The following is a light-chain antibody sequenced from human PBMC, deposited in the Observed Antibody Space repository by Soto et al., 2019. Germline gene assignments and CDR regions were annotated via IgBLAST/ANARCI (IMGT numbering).Light chain of an antibody. V-gene: IGKV1-5*03. CDR3: QQYNTFSPYT. CDR2: KAS. Sequence: DIPMTQSPSTLSASVGDRVTLTCRASQSVSDWLAWYQQKPGKAPKVLIYKASNLESGVPSRFSGSGSGTQFTLTISILLPDDSATCYCQQYNTFSPYTFGQGTKLEIK. J-gene: IGKJ2*01. CDR1: QSVSDW.